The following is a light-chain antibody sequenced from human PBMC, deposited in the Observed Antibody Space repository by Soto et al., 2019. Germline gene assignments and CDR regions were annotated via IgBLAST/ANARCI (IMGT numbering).Light chain of an antibody. CDR1: QGISSY. Sequence: DIQLTQSPYFLSASVGDRVTITCRASQGISSYLAWYQQKPGKAPKLLIYGASTLQRGVSSRFSGSGSGTEFTLTISSLQPEDFATYYCQHLKSYPITFGQGTRLDIK. J-gene: IGKJ5*01. CDR2: GAS. CDR3: QHLKSYPIT. V-gene: IGKV1-9*01.